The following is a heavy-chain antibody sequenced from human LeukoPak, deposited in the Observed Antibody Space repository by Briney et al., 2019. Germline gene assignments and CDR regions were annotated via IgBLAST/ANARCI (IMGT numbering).Heavy chain of an antibody. J-gene: IGHJ6*04. V-gene: IGHV3-33*06. Sequence: PGRSLRLSCAASGFTFSSYGMHWVRLAPGKGLEWVAVIWYDGSNKYYADSVKGRFTISRDNSKNTLYLQMNSLRAEDTAVYYCAKQPQGSGYLDVWGKGTTVTVSS. CDR2: IWYDGSNK. CDR3: AKQPQGSGYLDV. CDR1: GFTFSSYG. D-gene: IGHD3-3*01.